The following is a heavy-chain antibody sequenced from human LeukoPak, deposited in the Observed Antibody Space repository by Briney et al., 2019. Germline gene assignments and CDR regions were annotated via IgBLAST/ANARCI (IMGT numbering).Heavy chain of an antibody. Sequence: GGSLRLSCAASGFAFSTYSMNWVRQAPGKGLEWVSYISGSSSTIYYADSVKGRFTISRDNAKNSLYLQMNSLRAEDTAVYYCATPFDYWGQGSLVTVSS. CDR2: ISGSSSTI. V-gene: IGHV3-48*01. CDR3: ATPFDY. CDR1: GFAFSTYS. J-gene: IGHJ4*02.